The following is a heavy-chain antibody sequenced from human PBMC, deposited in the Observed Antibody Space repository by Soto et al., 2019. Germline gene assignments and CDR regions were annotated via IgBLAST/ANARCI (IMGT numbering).Heavy chain of an antibody. J-gene: IGHJ4*02. V-gene: IGHV1-3*01. Sequence: QVQLVQSGPEVKEPGASVKVSCKTSGYIFTSYTIHWVRQAPGQGLEWMGSISSGNGNTKFSQKFQDRVTFTRDTSAGTAYMELGSLSFEDTAVYYCARKRQLVYVDHWGQGTRVTVSS. CDR3: ARKRQLVYVDH. D-gene: IGHD6-6*01. CDR1: GYIFTSYT. CDR2: ISSGNGNT.